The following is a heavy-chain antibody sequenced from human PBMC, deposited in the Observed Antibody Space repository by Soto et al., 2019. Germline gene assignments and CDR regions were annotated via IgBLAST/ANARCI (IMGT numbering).Heavy chain of an antibody. CDR2: IYSGGST. J-gene: IGHJ3*02. CDR3: ARVGYAVTTGGAFDI. CDR1: GFTVSSNY. Sequence: EVQLVESGGGLIQPGGSLRLSCAASGFTVSSNYMSWVRQAPGKGLEWVSVIYSGGSTDYADSVKGRFTISRDNSKNTLYLQMNSLRAEDTAVYYCARVGYAVTTGGAFDIWGQGTMVTVSS. V-gene: IGHV3-53*01. D-gene: IGHD4-17*01.